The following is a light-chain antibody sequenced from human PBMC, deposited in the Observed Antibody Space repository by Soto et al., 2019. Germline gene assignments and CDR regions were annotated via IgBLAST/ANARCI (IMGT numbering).Light chain of an antibody. CDR3: AAWDESLNGWV. CDR2: RNN. J-gene: IGLJ3*02. Sequence: QSVLTQPPSASGTPGQRVTISCSGSSSNIGSNTVNWYQQLPGTAHKLLIYRNNQRPSGVPDRFSGSKSGTSASLAISGLQSEDEADYYCAAWDESLNGWVFGGGTKLTVL. V-gene: IGLV1-44*01. CDR1: SSNIGSNT.